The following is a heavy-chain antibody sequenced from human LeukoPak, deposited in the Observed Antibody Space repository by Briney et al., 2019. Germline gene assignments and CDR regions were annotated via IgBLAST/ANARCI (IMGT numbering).Heavy chain of an antibody. Sequence: PGGSLRLSCAASGFTFSNAWMSWVRQAPGKGREGVGRIKSKTDGRTTDYAAPVKGRFTISRDDSKNTLYLQMNSLKTEDTAVYYCTTEVGATGPDAFDIWGQGTMVTVSS. V-gene: IGHV3-15*01. D-gene: IGHD1-26*01. J-gene: IGHJ3*02. CDR3: TTEVGATGPDAFDI. CDR1: GFTFSNAW. CDR2: IKSKTDGRTT.